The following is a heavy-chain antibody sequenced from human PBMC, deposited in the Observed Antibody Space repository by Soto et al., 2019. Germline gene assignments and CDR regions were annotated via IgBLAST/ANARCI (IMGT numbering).Heavy chain of an antibody. CDR3: VNMMIARGAFDF. Sequence: SLRLSCSASGFAFSSYAMHWVRQTPGKGLEYVSAISPQGGSTYYADSVKGRFTISRDDSKNTVYLQMSSLRPDDTAVYYCVNMMIARGAFDFWGQGTLVTVSS. D-gene: IGHD2-21*01. CDR2: ISPQGGST. CDR1: GFAFSSYA. J-gene: IGHJ4*02. V-gene: IGHV3-64D*06.